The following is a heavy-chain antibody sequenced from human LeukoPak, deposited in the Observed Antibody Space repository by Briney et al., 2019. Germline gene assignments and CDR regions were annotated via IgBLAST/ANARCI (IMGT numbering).Heavy chain of an antibody. D-gene: IGHD6-13*01. CDR3: ARVKSRIAAAGTAPDY. CDR2: ISSSSSTI. Sequence: GGSLRLSCAASGFTFSSYSMNWVRQAPGKGLEWVSYISSSSSTIYYADSVKGRFTISRDNAKNTLYLQMNSLRAEDTAVYYCARVKSRIAAAGTAPDYWGQGTLVTVSS. J-gene: IGHJ4*02. V-gene: IGHV3-48*04. CDR1: GFTFSSYS.